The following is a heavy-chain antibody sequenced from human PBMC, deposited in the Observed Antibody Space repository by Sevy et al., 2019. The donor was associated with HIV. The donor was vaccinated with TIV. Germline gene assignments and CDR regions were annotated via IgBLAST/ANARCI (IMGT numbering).Heavy chain of an antibody. J-gene: IGHJ3*01. CDR3: AKALNPALESMLEVNLRSLKGFDV. V-gene: IGHV3-23*01. Sequence: GGSLRLSCAASGFTFNTHAMNWVRQAPGKGLEWVSVISGPGYGTNYADSVKGRFTISSDNSKYTLFLQMNSLRDDVTAVYYCAKALNPALESMLEVNLRSLKGFDVWGQGTMVTVSS. CDR1: GFTFNTHA. D-gene: IGHD3-22*01. CDR2: ISGPGYGT.